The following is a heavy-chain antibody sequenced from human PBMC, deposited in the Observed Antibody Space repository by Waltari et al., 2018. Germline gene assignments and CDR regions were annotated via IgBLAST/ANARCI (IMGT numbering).Heavy chain of an antibody. CDR1: GFNFRSYW. J-gene: IGHJ4*02. V-gene: IGHV3-7*01. CDR2: INHDGSGK. CDR3: ATSLDAAGND. D-gene: IGHD5-18*01. Sequence: EVQLVESGGGLVQTGGSLRLSCAASGFNFRSYWMSWVRQAPGKGLEWLAKINHDGSGKFFLGSVKGRFTISRDNAKNSVYLQMNSLTGEDTAVYYCATSLDAAGNDWGQGTLVTVSS.